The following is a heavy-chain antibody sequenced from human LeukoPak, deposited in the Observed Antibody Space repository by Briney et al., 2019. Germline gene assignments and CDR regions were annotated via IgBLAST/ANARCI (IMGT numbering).Heavy chain of an antibody. J-gene: IGHJ4*02. CDR3: ARKYYGGNSEVFDY. CDR2: INHSGST. CDR1: GGSFSGYY. V-gene: IGHV4-34*01. Sequence: SETLSLTCAVYGGSFSGYYWSWIRQPPGKGLEWIGEINHSGSTNYNPSLKSRVTISVDTSKNQFSLKLSSVTAADTAVYYCARKYYGGNSEVFDYWGQGTLVTVSS. D-gene: IGHD4-23*01.